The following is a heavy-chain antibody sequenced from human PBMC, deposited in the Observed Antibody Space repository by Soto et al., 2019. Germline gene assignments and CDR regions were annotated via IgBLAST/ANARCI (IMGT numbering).Heavy chain of an antibody. Sequence: GGSLRLSCAASGFTFSSYAMHWVRQAPGKGLEWVAVISYDGSNKYYADSVKGRFTISRDNSKNTLYLQMNSLRAEDTAVYYCARDPSSSPDCGGDCYSDRFDPWGQGTLVTVSS. CDR2: ISYDGSNK. V-gene: IGHV3-30-3*01. D-gene: IGHD2-21*02. CDR1: GFTFSSYA. J-gene: IGHJ5*02. CDR3: ARDPSSSPDCGGDCYSDRFDP.